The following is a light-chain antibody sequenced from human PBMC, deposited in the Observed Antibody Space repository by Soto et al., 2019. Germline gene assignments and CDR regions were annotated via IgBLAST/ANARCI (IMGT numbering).Light chain of an antibody. V-gene: IGKV3-20*01. CDR2: GAS. Sequence: EIVLTQSPGTLSLSPGXRATLSCRASQSVSSSYLAWYQQKPGQAPRLLIYGASSRATGIPDRFSGSGSGTDFTLTISRLEPEDFAVYYCQQYGSSSTWTFGQGTKVDIK. J-gene: IGKJ1*01. CDR1: QSVSSSY. CDR3: QQYGSSSTWT.